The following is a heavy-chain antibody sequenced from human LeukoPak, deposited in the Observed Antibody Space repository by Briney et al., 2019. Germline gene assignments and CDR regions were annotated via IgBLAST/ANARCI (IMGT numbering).Heavy chain of an antibody. CDR3: AEYYYDSSGYYSGFDY. CDR1: GFSLSTSGVG. V-gene: IGHV2-5*02. J-gene: IGHJ4*02. CDR2: IYWDDDK. D-gene: IGHD3-22*01. Sequence: SGPTLVNPTQTLTLTCTFSGFSLSTSGVGVGWIRQPPGKALEWLALIYWDDDKRYSPSLKSRLTTTKDTSKNQVVLTMTNMDPVDTATYYCAEYYYDSSGYYSGFDYWGQGTLVTVSS.